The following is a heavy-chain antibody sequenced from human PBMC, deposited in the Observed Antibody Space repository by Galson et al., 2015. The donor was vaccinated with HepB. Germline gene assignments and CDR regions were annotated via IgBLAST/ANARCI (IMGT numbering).Heavy chain of an antibody. CDR2: IYPGDSQT. J-gene: IGHJ3*02. D-gene: IGHD6-25*01. CDR1: GYSFTSHW. V-gene: IGHV5-51*01. CDR3: ARPLGIAAAGKSSFDI. Sequence: QSGAEVKKPGESLKISCKASGYSFTSHWIGWVRQMPGKGLEWMAVIYPGDSQTTFSPSFEGQVTMSVDRSITTAYLQWNSLKASGSAVYYCARPLGIAAAGKSSFDIWGHGTVVIVSS.